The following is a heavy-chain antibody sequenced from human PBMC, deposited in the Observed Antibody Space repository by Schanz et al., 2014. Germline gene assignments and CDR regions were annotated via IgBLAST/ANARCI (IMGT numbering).Heavy chain of an antibody. CDR2: IVPIAGIT. CDR1: GGTFSSDT. D-gene: IGHD3-22*01. J-gene: IGHJ5*02. CDR3: AREVGLYDRGWFDP. Sequence: QVHLVQSGAEVKKPGSSVTVSCKASGGTFSSDTFSWVRQAPGQGLEWMGRIVPIAGITNYAQRFQGRVTITADKSSDTAYMELSSLRSEDTAVYYCAREVGLYDRGWFDPWGQGILVTVSS. V-gene: IGHV1-69*08.